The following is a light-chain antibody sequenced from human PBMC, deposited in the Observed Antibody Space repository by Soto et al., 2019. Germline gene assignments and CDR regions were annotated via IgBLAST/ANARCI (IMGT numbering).Light chain of an antibody. CDR1: QSIGTF. Sequence: VLTQSPATLSVSPGERASLSCRASQSIGTFLAWYQQKPGQAPRLVIYDASNRATGIPARFSGSGSGTDFTLTISSLEPEDFAVYYCHQRRNWPRETFGPGNKVDIK. CDR2: DAS. V-gene: IGKV3-11*01. CDR3: HQRRNWPRET. J-gene: IGKJ3*01.